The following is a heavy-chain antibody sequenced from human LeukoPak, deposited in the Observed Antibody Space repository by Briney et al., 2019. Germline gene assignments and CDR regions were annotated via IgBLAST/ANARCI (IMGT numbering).Heavy chain of an antibody. V-gene: IGHV1-69*05. CDR2: IIPIFGTA. D-gene: IGHD3-22*01. Sequence: ASVKVSCXASGGTFSSYAISWVRRAPGQGLEWMGGIIPIFGTANYAQKFQGRVTITTDESTSTAYMELSSLRSEDTAVYYCARYYYDSSGYVYHAHWFDPWGQGTLVTVSS. CDR1: GGTFSSYA. J-gene: IGHJ5*02. CDR3: ARYYYDSSGYVYHAHWFDP.